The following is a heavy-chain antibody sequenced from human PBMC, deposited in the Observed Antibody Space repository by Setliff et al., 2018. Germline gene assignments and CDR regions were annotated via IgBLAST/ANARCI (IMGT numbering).Heavy chain of an antibody. CDR2: IYFTGNT. J-gene: IGHJ5*02. CDR1: GGSVRTSSYY. D-gene: IGHD3-22*01. Sequence: SETLSLTCTVSGGSVRTSSYYWGWIRQSPGKGLEWIGSIYFTGNTYYSPSLKSRVTISADTSKNQFSLKLTSLTATDTAIYYCARHGRFYDFTDYFPNWFYPWGQGTLVTVSS. CDR3: ARHGRFYDFTDYFPNWFYP. V-gene: IGHV4-39*01.